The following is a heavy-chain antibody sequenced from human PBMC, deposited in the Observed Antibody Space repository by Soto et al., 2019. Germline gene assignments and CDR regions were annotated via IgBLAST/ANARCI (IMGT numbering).Heavy chain of an antibody. V-gene: IGHV3-30*18. CDR2: ISYDGSNK. Sequence: GGSLRLSCAASGFTFSSYGMHWVRQAPGKGLEWVAVISYDGSNKYYADSVKGRFTISRDNSKNTLYLQMNSLRAEDTAVYYCEKTAGTHAFDIWGQGTMVTVSS. CDR3: EKTAGTHAFDI. CDR1: GFTFSSYG. D-gene: IGHD6-13*01. J-gene: IGHJ3*02.